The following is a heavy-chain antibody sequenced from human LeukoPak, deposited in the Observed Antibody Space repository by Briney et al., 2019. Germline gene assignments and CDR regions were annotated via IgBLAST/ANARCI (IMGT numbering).Heavy chain of an antibody. CDR3: ARDRGSRGGFDY. V-gene: IGHV4-59*01. Sequence: PSETLSLTCTVSGGSISGYYWSWIRQPPGKGLEWIGFIYSSGSTNYNPSLRSRVTISVDTSKNQFSLTLNSVTAADTAVYYCARDRGSRGGFDYWGQGTLVTVSS. CDR1: GGSISGYY. J-gene: IGHJ4*02. CDR2: IYSSGST. D-gene: IGHD3-16*01.